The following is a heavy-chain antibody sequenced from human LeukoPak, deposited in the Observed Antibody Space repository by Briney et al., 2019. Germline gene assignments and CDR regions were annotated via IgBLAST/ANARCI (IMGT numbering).Heavy chain of an antibody. CDR2: INTDGSST. Sequence: GGSLRLSCAASGFTFSSSWMHWVRQAPGKELVWVSRINTDGSSTNYAESVKGRFTISRDNAKNTLYLQMNSLRAEDTAVYYCASTYYGSGSWVAYYFDYWGQGTLVPVSS. D-gene: IGHD3-10*01. V-gene: IGHV3-74*01. CDR3: ASTYYGSGSWVAYYFDY. J-gene: IGHJ4*02. CDR1: GFTFSSSW.